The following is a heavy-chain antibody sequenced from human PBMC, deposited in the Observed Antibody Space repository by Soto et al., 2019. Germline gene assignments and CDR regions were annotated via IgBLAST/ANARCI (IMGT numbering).Heavy chain of an antibody. CDR1: GGSISSSGYS. D-gene: IGHD3-9*01. CDR3: ARSYYDILTGYWPRFDP. CDR2: IYHSGST. V-gene: IGHV4-30-2*01. Sequence: SETLSLTCAVSGGSISSSGYSWSWIRQPPGKGLEWIGYIYHSGSTYYNPSLKSRVTISVDRSKNQFSLKLSSVTAADTAVYYCARSYYDILTGYWPRFDPWGQGTLVTVSS. J-gene: IGHJ5*02.